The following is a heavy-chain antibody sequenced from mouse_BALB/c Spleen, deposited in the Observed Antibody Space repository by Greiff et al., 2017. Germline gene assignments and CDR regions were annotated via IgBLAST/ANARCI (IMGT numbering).Heavy chain of an antibody. CDR3: ARALLYGNYYFDY. J-gene: IGHJ2*01. D-gene: IGHD2-1*01. CDR1: GYSITSDYA. Sequence: EVQLQESGPGLVKPSQSLSLTCTVTGYSITSDYAWNWIRQFPGNKLEWMGYISYSGSTSYNPSLKSRISITRDTSKNQFFLQLNSVTTEDTATYYCARALLYGNYYFDYWGQGTTLTVSS. CDR2: ISYSGST. V-gene: IGHV3-2*02.